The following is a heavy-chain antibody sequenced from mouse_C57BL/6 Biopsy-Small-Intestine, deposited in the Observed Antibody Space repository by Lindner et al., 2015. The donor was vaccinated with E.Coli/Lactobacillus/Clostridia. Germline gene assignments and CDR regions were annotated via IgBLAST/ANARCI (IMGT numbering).Heavy chain of an antibody. Sequence: VQLQESGTELVKPGASVKLSCKASGYTFTEYTIHWVKQRSGQGLEWIGRIYPGDGDINYNGKFKGKATLTADKSSSTAYMQLSSLTSEDSAVYFCTGSAPFGSSYYYFDDWGQGTTLTVSS. D-gene: IGHD1-1*01. V-gene: IGHV1-82*01. J-gene: IGHJ2*01. CDR2: IYPGDGDI. CDR3: TGSAPFGSSYYYFDD. CDR1: GYTFTEYT.